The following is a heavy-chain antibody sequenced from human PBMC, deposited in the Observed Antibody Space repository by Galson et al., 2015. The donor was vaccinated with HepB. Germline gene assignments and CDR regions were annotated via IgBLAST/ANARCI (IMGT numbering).Heavy chain of an antibody. CDR2: ISFDGNYE. CDR1: GFTFSNYA. Sequence: SLRLSCAAPGFTFSNYAMHWVRQAPGKGLEWVAVISFDGNYEYHTDSVKGRFTISRENSKNTVYLRMNSLRPENTAMYYCAKETDNFYDIRGYNDYWGQGGLVTESS. CDR3: AKETDNFYDIRGYNDY. D-gene: IGHD3-22*01. J-gene: IGHJ4*02. V-gene: IGHV3-30*18.